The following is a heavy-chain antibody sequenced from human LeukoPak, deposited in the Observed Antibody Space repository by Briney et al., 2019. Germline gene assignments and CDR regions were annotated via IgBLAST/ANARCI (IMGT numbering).Heavy chain of an antibody. V-gene: IGHV3-74*01. J-gene: IGHJ6*03. CDR1: GFSFSSYR. Sequence: PGGSLRLSCAASGFSFSSYRMYWVRQAPGKGLEWVSLINCDGRYIHYAEYMIRRLTRSRDNANNPLYLQMNTLSAEDTAVYYCAREVDKLPPSMGVYYYYYREVWGKGTSVTVPS. CDR3: AREVDKLPPSMGVYYYYYREV. CDR2: INCDGRYI. D-gene: IGHD5-12*01.